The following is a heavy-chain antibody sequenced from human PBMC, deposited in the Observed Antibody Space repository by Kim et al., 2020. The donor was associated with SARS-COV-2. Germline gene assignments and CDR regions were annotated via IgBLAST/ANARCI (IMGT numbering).Heavy chain of an antibody. CDR3: TKDQTSSSWYGLDY. V-gene: IGHV4-31*03. CDR2: NSYTGTA. J-gene: IGHJ4*01. Sequence: SETLSLTCTVSGGTISSNNFCWSWIRQHPGKGLECNGYNSYTGTAYYNPSLNRRTIMTVDTTNNQFSLMLNSVTAANTAKYYCTKDQTSSSWYGLDYWG. D-gene: IGHD6-13*01. CDR1: GGTISSNNFC.